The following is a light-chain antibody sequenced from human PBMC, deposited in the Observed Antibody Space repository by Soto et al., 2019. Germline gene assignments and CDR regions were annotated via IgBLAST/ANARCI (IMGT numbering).Light chain of an antibody. J-gene: IGKJ5*01. CDR3: QQYASSPPT. CDR1: QSVSSSY. CDR2: GAS. Sequence: EIVLTQSPATLSLSPGERATLSCRASQSVSSSYLAWYQQKPGQAPRLLIYGASNRATGIPDRFSGSGSGTDFTLTISRLEPEDFAVYYCQQYASSPPTFGQGTRLEIK. V-gene: IGKV3-20*01.